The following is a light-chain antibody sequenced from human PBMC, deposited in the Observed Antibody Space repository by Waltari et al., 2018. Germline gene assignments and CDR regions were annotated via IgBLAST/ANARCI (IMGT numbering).Light chain of an antibody. V-gene: IGKV1-39*01. CDR3: QQGHSPPFT. Sequence: DIQMTQSPSSLSASVGDSVTITCRASQSINTYLNWYQQKPGKAPELLIYAASSLQIGVPSAFSGSGSGTDFTLTISSLQPEDFATYFCQQGHSPPFTFGPGTKVDIK. CDR1: QSINTY. CDR2: AAS. J-gene: IGKJ3*01.